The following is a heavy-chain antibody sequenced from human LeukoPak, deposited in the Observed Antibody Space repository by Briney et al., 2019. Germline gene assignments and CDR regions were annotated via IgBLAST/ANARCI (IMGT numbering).Heavy chain of an antibody. CDR2: IIPILGIA. CDR3: ARVRYNWNYAHDY. J-gene: IGHJ4*02. CDR1: GGTFSSYT. D-gene: IGHD1-7*01. Sequence: AASVKVSCKASGGTFSSYTISWVRQAPGQGLEWMGRIIPILGIANYAQKFQGRVTITADKSTSTAYMELSSLRSEDTAVYYCARVRYNWNYAHDYWGQGTLVTVSP. V-gene: IGHV1-69*02.